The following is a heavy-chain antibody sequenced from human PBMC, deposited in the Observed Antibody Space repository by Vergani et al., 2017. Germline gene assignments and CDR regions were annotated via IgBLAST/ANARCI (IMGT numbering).Heavy chain of an antibody. CDR2: INPNRGST. CDR1: GYTFTGYY. Sequence: QVQLVQSGAEVKKPGASVKVSCKASGYTFTGYYMHWVRQAPGQGLEWMGWINPNRGSTNYAQKFQGRVTMTRETSISTAYMELSRLRSDDTAVYYCAKVERYFDWSMPLGSFDIWGQGTMVTVSS. V-gene: IGHV1-2*02. D-gene: IGHD3-9*01. CDR3: AKVERYFDWSMPLGSFDI. J-gene: IGHJ3*02.